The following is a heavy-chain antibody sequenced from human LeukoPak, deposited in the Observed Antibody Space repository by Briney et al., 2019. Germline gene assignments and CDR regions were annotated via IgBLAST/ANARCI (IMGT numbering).Heavy chain of an antibody. V-gene: IGHV3-21*01. CDR2: ISSASTFI. Sequence: PGGSLRLSCAASGFTFSTSSMNWVRQVPGKGLEWVSSISSASTFIHYANSVKGRFTISRDNANKSVYLQMNSLRAEDTAVYYCARDDCGSTRCYTVDYWGQGILVTVSS. J-gene: IGHJ4*02. D-gene: IGHD2-2*02. CDR3: ARDDCGSTRCYTVDY. CDR1: GFTFSTSS.